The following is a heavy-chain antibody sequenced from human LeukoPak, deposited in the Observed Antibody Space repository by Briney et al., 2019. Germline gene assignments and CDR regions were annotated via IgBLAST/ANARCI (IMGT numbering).Heavy chain of an antibody. CDR2: ISYDGSNK. V-gene: IGHV3-30-3*01. Sequence: GGSLRPSCAASGFSFSDNAIHWVRQAPGKGLEWVAVISYDGSNKYYADSVKGRFTISRDNSKNTLYLQMNSLRIEDTAVYYCARGSSGSGYSPIDYWGQGTLVTVSS. CDR3: ARGSSGSGYSPIDY. J-gene: IGHJ4*02. CDR1: GFSFSDNA. D-gene: IGHD3-22*01.